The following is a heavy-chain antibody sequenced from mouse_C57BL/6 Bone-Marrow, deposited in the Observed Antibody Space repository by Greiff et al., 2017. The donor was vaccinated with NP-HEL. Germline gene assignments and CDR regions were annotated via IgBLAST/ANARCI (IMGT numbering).Heavy chain of an antibody. CDR1: GFTFSDYY. V-gene: IGHV5-16*01. CDR2: INYDGSST. CDR3: ARNYGSSYWYCDV. J-gene: IGHJ1*03. D-gene: IGHD1-1*01. Sequence: EVHLVESEGGLVQPGSSMKLSCTASGFTFSDYYMAWVRQVPEKGLEWVANINYDGSSTYYLDSLKSRFILSRDNAKNILYLQMSSLKSEDTATYYCARNYGSSYWYCDVWGTGTTVTVSS.